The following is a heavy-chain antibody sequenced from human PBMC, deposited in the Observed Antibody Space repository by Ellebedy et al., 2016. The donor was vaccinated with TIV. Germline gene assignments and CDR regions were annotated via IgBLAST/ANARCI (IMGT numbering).Heavy chain of an antibody. CDR3: AREAWDGDYYFDY. CDR2: IWSDGNNK. D-gene: IGHD4-17*01. J-gene: IGHJ4*02. Sequence: GESLKISCAASGLTFSNFVMHWVRQAPGEGLEWVAVIWSDGNNKYYADSVKGRFTISRDNSKNTLYLQMNSLRAEDTAVYYCAREAWDGDYYFDYWGQGTLATVSS. CDR1: GLTFSNFV. V-gene: IGHV3-33*01.